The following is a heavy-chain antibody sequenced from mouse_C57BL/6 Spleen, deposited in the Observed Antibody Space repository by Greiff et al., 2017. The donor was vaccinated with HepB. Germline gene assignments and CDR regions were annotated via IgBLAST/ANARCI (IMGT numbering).Heavy chain of an antibody. CDR1: GYTFTSYW. J-gene: IGHJ3*01. Sequence: VQLQQSGAELAKPGASVKLSCKASGYTFTSYWMHWVKQRPGQGLEWIGYINPSSGYTKYNQKFKDKAKLTADKSSSTAYMQLSSLTYEDAAVYYCARTYYDYDEGFAYWGQGTLVTVSA. D-gene: IGHD2-4*01. CDR2: INPSSGYT. V-gene: IGHV1-7*01. CDR3: ARTYYDYDEGFAY.